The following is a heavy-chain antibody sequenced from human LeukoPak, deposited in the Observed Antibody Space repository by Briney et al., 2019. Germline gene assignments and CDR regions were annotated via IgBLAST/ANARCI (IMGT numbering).Heavy chain of an antibody. CDR3: ASCPEHYGVFRRNYFDY. V-gene: IGHV1-69*13. CDR1: GGTFSSYA. CDR2: IIPIFGTA. D-gene: IGHD4-17*01. Sequence: ASVKVSCKASGGTFSSYAISWVRQAPGQGLEWMGGIIPIFGTANYAQKFQGRVTITADESTSTAYMELSSLRSEDTAVYYCASCPEHYGVFRRNYFDYWGQGTLVTVSS. J-gene: IGHJ4*02.